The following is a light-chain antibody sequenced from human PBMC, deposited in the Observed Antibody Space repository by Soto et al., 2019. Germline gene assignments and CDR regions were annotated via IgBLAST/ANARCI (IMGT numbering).Light chain of an antibody. CDR1: QGINHW. CDR2: DAS. J-gene: IGKJ1*01. Sequence: DIQMTQSPSPLSASVGDRVTITCRASQGINHWLAWYQQRPGEAPKLLIWDASSLEGGVPSRFSGSGSGTVFTLTISSLQPDDSATYYCQQYNGYPWTFGQGTKVEIK. V-gene: IGKV1-5*01. CDR3: QQYNGYPWT.